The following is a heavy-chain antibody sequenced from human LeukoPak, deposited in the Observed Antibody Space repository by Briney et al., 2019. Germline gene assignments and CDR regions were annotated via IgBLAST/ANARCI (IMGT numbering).Heavy chain of an antibody. CDR1: GGSIGSSNNY. CDR2: IYYSGNT. Sequence: SETLSLTCTVSGGSIGSSNNYWSWIRQHPGKGLEWIGYIYYSGNTYYNPSLKSRVAISADTPKNQFSLKLSSTTAADTAVYYCARAPVATPSEFDYWGQGTLVTVSS. V-gene: IGHV4-31*03. D-gene: IGHD5-12*01. J-gene: IGHJ4*02. CDR3: ARAPVATPSEFDY.